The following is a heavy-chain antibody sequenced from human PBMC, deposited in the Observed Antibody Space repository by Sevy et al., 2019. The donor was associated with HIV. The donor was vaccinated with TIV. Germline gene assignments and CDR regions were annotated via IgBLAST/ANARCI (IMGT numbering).Heavy chain of an antibody. D-gene: IGHD3-22*01. Sequence: GGSLRLSCAASGFTFSSYGMHWVRQAPGKGLEWVAVIWYDGSNKYYADSVKGRFTISRDNSKNTLYLQMNSLRAEDTAVYYCARDQAYYDSCGYSDAFDIWGQGTMVTVSS. CDR2: IWYDGSNK. J-gene: IGHJ3*02. V-gene: IGHV3-33*01. CDR3: ARDQAYYDSCGYSDAFDI. CDR1: GFTFSSYG.